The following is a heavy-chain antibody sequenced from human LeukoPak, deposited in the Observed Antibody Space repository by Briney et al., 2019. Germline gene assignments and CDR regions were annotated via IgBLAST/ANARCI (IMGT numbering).Heavy chain of an antibody. CDR2: IRYDGSNK. CDR3: ARSYDSSGYQYDYFDY. V-gene: IGHV3-30*02. CDR1: GFTFSSYG. J-gene: IGHJ4*02. D-gene: IGHD3-22*01. Sequence: GGSLRLSCAASGFTFSSYGMHWVRQAPGKGLEWVAFIRYDGSNKYYTDSVKGRFTISRDNAKNSLYLQMNSLRAEDTAVYYCARSYDSSGYQYDYFDYWGQGTLVTVSS.